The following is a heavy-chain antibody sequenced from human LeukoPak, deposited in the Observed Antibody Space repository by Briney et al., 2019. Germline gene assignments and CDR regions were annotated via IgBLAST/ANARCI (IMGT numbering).Heavy chain of an antibody. CDR3: ARQDWNVDDAFDI. CDR2: IYYSGST. J-gene: IGHJ3*02. V-gene: IGHV4-59*08. D-gene: IGHD1-1*01. Sequence: SETLSLTCTVSGGSISSYYWSWIRQPPRKGLEWIGYIYYSGSTNYNPSLKSRVTISVDTSKNQFSLKLSSVTAADTAVYYCARQDWNVDDAFDIWGQGTMVTVSS. CDR1: GGSISSYY.